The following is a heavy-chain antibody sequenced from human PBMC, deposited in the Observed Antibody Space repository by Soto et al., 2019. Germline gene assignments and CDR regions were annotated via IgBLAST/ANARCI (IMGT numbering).Heavy chain of an antibody. CDR2: INAGNGNT. V-gene: IGHV1-3*01. Sequence: QVQLVQSGAEVKKPGASVKVSCKASGYTFTSYAMHWVRQAPGQRLEWMGWINAGNGNTKYSQKFQGRVTITRDTSASTAYMELSSLRSEDTAVYYCARGAVDTAMVFVWGQGTLVTVSS. J-gene: IGHJ4*02. D-gene: IGHD5-18*01. CDR3: ARGAVDTAMVFV. CDR1: GYTFTSYA.